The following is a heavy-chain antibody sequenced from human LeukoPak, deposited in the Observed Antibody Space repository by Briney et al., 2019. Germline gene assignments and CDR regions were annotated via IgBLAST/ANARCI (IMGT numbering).Heavy chain of an antibody. J-gene: IGHJ4*02. CDR3: ARAKWELLHDLDY. V-gene: IGHV3-48*04. CDR2: ISSSGSTI. D-gene: IGHD1-26*01. Sequence: GGSLRLSCAASGFTFSSYAMSWVRQAPGKGLEWVSYISSSGSTIYYADSVKGRFTISRDNAKNSLYLQMNSLRAEDTAVYYCARAKWELLHDLDYWGQGTLVTVSS. CDR1: GFTFSSYA.